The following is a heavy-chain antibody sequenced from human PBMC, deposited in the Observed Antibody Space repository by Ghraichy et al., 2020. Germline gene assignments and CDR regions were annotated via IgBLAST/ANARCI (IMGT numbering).Heavy chain of an antibody. J-gene: IGHJ6*02. D-gene: IGHD1-14*01. V-gene: IGHV3-21*01. CDR2: ISGSSGYI. CDR3: AKVYLLGGSLDF. CDR1: GFSFSSYD. Sequence: GGSLRLSCAASGFSFSSYDISWVRQAPGKGLEWVSSISGSSGYIYYADSVKGRFTISRDNAKNSLYLQMNSLRAEDTAVYYCAKVYLLGGSLDFWGQGTMVTVSS.